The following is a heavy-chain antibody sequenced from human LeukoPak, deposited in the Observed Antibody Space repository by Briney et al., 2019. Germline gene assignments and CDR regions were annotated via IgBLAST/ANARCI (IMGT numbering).Heavy chain of an antibody. D-gene: IGHD6-19*01. CDR1: GFTFSSYW. V-gene: IGHV3-7*01. CDR2: IKLDGSEK. CDR3: AREDSSGWEYYYYYYMDV. Sequence: GGSLRLSCAASGFTFSSYWMSWVRQAPGKGLEWVANIKLDGSEKYYVDPVKGRFTISRDNAKNSLYLQMNSLRAEDTAVYYCAREDSSGWEYYYYYYMDVWDKGTTVTVSS. J-gene: IGHJ6*03.